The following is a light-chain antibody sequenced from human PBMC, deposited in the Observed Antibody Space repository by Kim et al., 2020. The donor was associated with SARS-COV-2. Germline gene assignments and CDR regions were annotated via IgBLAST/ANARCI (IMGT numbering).Light chain of an antibody. Sequence: SSELTQDPAVSVALGQTVSITCQGDSLRSYYATWYQQKPGQAPTLVIYGKNNRHSGIPDRYSGPNSGNTASLTITGTQAGDEADYYCNSRDSNDNVVFGGGAKLTDL. CDR3: NSRDSNDNVV. V-gene: IGLV3-19*01. CDR2: GKN. J-gene: IGLJ2*01. CDR1: SLRSYY.